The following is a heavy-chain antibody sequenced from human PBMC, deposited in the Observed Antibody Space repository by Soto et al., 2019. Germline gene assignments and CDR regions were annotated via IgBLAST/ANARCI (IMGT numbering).Heavy chain of an antibody. Sequence: QLRLVQSGGGVVQPGRSLRLSCTTSGFTFSSYSLHWVRQAPGKGLEWVALISYDGSNQYYADSVKGRVTVSRDDSKSTLFLQMTSLTAEDTAVYYCARTFSSTWLVARYWGQGTLVTVSS. V-gene: IGHV3-30-3*01. J-gene: IGHJ4*02. CDR1: GFTFSSYS. D-gene: IGHD6-13*01. CDR3: ARTFSSTWLVARY. CDR2: ISYDGSNQ.